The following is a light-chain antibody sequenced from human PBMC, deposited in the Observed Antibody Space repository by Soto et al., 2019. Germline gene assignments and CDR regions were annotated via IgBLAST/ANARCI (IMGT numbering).Light chain of an antibody. CDR2: AAS. Sequence: DIQMTQSPSSLSASVGDRVTITCRASQGISNYLAWYQQKPGKVPKLLIYAASTLHSGGPSRFSGSGSGTDFTITIRCLEPEDVETYYCQKYNRAPWTFGQGTKVEIK. CDR1: QGISNY. V-gene: IGKV1-27*01. J-gene: IGKJ1*01. CDR3: QKYNRAPWT.